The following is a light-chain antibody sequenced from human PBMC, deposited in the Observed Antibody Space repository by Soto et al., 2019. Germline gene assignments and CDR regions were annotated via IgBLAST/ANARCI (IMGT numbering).Light chain of an antibody. CDR3: QQYGSSPYT. J-gene: IGKJ2*01. CDR2: DAS. V-gene: IGKV3D-20*01. CDR1: QSVSSSY. Sequence: EIVLTQSPATLSLSPGERATLSCGASQSVSSSYLAWYQQKPRVAPRLLIYDASSRPTGLPDRLCGSGSGTYFTINISRLEPEDFAVYCCQQYGSSPYTFGQGTKLEIK.